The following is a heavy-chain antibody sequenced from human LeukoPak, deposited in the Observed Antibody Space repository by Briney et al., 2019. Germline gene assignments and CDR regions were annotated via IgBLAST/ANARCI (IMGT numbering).Heavy chain of an antibody. D-gene: IGHD2-2*01. V-gene: IGHV3-30*02. CDR1: GFTFSSFG. CDR2: IRSDETNK. Sequence: AGGSLRLSYAASGFTFSSFGMQWVRQAPGKGLEWVAFIRSDETNKSYAASVEVRFTISRDNSQSTLFLQLNSLRPEDTAVDFCAKAFGVVPSVNRRFKWPDYTLWSWGQGNLVTLSP. CDR3: AKAFGVVPSVNRRFKWPDYTLWS. J-gene: IGHJ4*02.